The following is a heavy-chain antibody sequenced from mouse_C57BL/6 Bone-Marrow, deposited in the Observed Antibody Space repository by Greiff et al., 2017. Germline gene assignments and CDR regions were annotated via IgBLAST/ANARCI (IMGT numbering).Heavy chain of an antibody. Sequence: QVQLQQPGAELVRPGSSVKLSCKASGYTFTSYWMDWVKQRPGQGLEWIGNIYPSDSETHYNQKFKDKATLTVDKSSSTAYMQLSSLTSEDSAVYYWARFITTVVARGFAYWGQGTLVTVSA. CDR2: IYPSDSET. J-gene: IGHJ3*01. CDR3: ARFITTVVARGFAY. D-gene: IGHD1-1*01. V-gene: IGHV1-61*01. CDR1: GYTFTSYW.